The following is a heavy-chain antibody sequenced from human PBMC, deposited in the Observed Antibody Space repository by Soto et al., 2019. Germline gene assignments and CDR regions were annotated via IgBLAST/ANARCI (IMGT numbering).Heavy chain of an antibody. CDR3: ARYSPRRMTIHGVVADAYDI. CDR1: GYRFTSYL. Sequence: GESLKISCKGSGYRFTSYLIGLFRQLPGKGLEWMGIIYPGDSDTRYSPSFQGQVTASAAKAICTAYMQWSSLKASDTAMYYCARYSPRRMTIHGVVADAYDIWGKGTMVTVSS. J-gene: IGHJ3*02. CDR2: IYPGDSDT. V-gene: IGHV5-51*01. D-gene: IGHD3-3*01.